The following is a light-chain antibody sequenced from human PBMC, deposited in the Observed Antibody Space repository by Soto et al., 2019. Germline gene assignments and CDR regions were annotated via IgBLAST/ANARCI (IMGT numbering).Light chain of an antibody. J-gene: IGLJ1*01. CDR3: AAWDDRLNGPTYV. V-gene: IGLV1-44*01. Sequence: QSVLTQPPSVSGTPGQTVTISCSGSTSNIGSNPVNWYQQLPGTAPRLLISTNNQRPSGVPDRFSGSRSGTSASLAISGLQSEDEAAYYCAAWDDRLNGPTYVFGTGTKLTV. CDR2: TNN. CDR1: TSNIGSNP.